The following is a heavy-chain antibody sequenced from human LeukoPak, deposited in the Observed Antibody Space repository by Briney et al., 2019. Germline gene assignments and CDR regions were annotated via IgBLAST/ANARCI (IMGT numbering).Heavy chain of an antibody. CDR3: ASGIAAAAGIDY. D-gene: IGHD6-13*01. Sequence: SETLSLTCTVSGGSISSYYWSWIRQPPGKGLEWIGYIYYSGSTNYNPSLKSRVTISVDTSKNQFSLKLSSVTAADTAVYYCASGIAAAAGIDYWGQGTLVTVSS. J-gene: IGHJ4*02. V-gene: IGHV4-59*01. CDR1: GGSISSYY. CDR2: IYYSGST.